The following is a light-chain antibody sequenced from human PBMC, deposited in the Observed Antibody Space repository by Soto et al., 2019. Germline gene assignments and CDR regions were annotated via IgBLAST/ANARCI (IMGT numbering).Light chain of an antibody. CDR3: QQLHSFVLT. Sequence: IQLTQSPSSLSASIGDRVTITCRASQDISIYLVWYQQKSGEAPRLLIYGASTLQSGVPSRFSGSRSGTDFTLTIRGLQPEDFATYYCQQLHSFVLTFGGGTKVEMK. CDR1: QDISIY. J-gene: IGKJ4*01. V-gene: IGKV1-9*01. CDR2: GAS.